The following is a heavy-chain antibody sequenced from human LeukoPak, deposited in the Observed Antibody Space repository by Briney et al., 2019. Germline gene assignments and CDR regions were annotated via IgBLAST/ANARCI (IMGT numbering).Heavy chain of an antibody. D-gene: IGHD3-10*01. J-gene: IGHJ4*02. V-gene: IGHV4-39*07. CDR1: GGSISDRSHY. Sequence: PSETLSLTCTVSGGSISDRSHYWGWIRQPPGMGLEWIGNLYSSGNIYYNPSLKSRVTISADMSENQFSLKLSSVTAADTAVYYCARVSRVKWFGELLEDDYWGQGTLVTVSS. CDR2: LYSSGNI. CDR3: ARVSRVKWFGELLEDDY.